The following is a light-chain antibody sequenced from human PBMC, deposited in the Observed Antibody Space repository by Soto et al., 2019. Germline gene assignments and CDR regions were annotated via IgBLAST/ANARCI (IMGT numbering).Light chain of an antibody. CDR3: QQYSSDSRT. V-gene: IGKV1-5*01. J-gene: IGKJ1*01. CDR1: QSISSW. CDR2: DAS. Sequence: DIPMTQSPSTLSASIGDRVTITCRASQSISSWLAWYQQKPGKAPNLLIYDASSLETGVPSRFSGSGSGTEFTLTISSLQPDDFATYYCQQYSSDSRTFGQGTRVEIK.